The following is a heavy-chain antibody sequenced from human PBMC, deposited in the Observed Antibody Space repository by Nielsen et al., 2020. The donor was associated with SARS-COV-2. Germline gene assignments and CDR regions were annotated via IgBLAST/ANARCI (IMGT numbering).Heavy chain of an antibody. CDR2: ISAYNGNT. CDR1: GGTFSSYG. D-gene: IGHD6-13*01. CDR3: ARDLAAAAAPYYYYGMDV. V-gene: IGHV1-18*01. J-gene: IGHJ6*02. Sequence: ASVKVSCKASGGTFSSYGISWVRQAPGQGLEWMGWISAYNGNTNYAQKLQGRVTMTTDTSTSTAYMELRSLRSDDTAVYYCARDLAAAAAPYYYYGMDVWGQGTTVTVSS.